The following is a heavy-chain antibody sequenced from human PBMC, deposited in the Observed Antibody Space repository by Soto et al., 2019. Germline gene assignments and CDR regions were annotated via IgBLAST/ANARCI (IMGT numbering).Heavy chain of an antibody. CDR1: CGSFRGYY. Sequence: SATLSITCAVYCGSFRGYYWSWIRQPPGKGLEWIGEINHSGSTNYNPSLKSRVTISVDTSKNQFSLKLGSVTAADTAVYYCARYYYYYGMDVWGQGTTVT. CDR2: INHSGST. J-gene: IGHJ6*02. V-gene: IGHV4-34*01. CDR3: ARYYYYYGMDV.